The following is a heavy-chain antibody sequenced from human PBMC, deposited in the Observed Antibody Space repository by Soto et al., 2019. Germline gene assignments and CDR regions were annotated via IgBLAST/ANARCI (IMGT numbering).Heavy chain of an antibody. CDR2: ISGYNGDT. V-gene: IGHV1-18*01. J-gene: IGHJ6*02. Sequence: GASVKVSCKTSGYTFSRYGISWVRQAPGQGLEWMGWISGYNGDTNYARKFQGRVTMTIDTSTTTAYMELRSLTSDDTAVYYCAKNGQPPYYYYGLDVWG. CDR3: AKNGQPPYYYYGLDV. D-gene: IGHD2-8*01. CDR1: GYTFSRYG.